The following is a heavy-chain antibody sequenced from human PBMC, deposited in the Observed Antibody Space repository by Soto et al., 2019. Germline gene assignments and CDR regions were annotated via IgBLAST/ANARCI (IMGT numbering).Heavy chain of an antibody. D-gene: IGHD6-13*01. CDR1: GCTFTSYY. J-gene: IGHJ4*02. CDR3: ARYEQQLQFDY. V-gene: IGHV1-46*01. Sequence: ASVKVSCKASGCTFTSYYMHWVRQAPGQGLEWMGIINPSGGSTSYAQKFQGRVTMTRDTSTSTVYMELSSLRSEDTAVYYCARYEQQLQFDYWGQGTLVTVSS. CDR2: INPSGGST.